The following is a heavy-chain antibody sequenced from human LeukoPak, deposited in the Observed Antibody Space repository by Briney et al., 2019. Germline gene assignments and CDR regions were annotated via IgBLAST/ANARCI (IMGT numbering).Heavy chain of an antibody. CDR1: GYTFTGYY. V-gene: IGHV1-2*06. CDR2: VNANNGDT. Sequence: ASVKVSCKASGYTFTGYYIHWVRQAPGQGLEWMGRVNANNGDTKYAQKFQGRVTMTRDTSISTAYMELSRLRSDDTAVYYCARFYYYYDSSGYAGFDYWGQGTLVTVSS. D-gene: IGHD3-22*01. CDR3: ARFYYYYDSSGYAGFDY. J-gene: IGHJ4*02.